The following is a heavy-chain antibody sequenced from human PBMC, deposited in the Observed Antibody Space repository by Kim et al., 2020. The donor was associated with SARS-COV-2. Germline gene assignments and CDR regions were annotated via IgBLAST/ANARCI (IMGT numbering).Heavy chain of an antibody. CDR2: ISYDGSSK. D-gene: IGHD5-12*01. Sequence: GGSLRLSCAASGFTFSSYGMHWVRQAPGKGLEWVAVISYDGSSKYYADSVKGRFTISRDNSKNTLYLQMNSLRAEDTAVYYCAKDIRGYDWDGFDYWGQG. V-gene: IGHV3-30*18. CDR1: GFTFSSYG. J-gene: IGHJ4*02. CDR3: AKDIRGYDWDGFDY.